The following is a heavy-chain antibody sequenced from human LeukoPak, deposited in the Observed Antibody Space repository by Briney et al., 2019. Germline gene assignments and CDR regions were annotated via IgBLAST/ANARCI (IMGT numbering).Heavy chain of an antibody. CDR3: ARDSYMAAADTWFDP. CDR1: GYTFTNYA. D-gene: IGHD6-13*01. J-gene: IGHJ5*02. CDR2: INSGYSNT. Sequence: ASVKVSCKASGYTFTNYAIHWVRQATGQRLEWMGWINSGYSNTKYSQKFQGRVTITSDTSASTAYMEVRSLTSEDTAIYYCARDSYMAAADTWFDPWGQGTLVTVSS. V-gene: IGHV1-3*01.